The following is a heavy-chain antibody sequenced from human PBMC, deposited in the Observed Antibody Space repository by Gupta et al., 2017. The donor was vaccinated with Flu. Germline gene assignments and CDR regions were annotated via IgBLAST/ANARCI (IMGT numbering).Heavy chain of an antibody. D-gene: IGHD2-8*01. J-gene: IGHJ5*02. CDR2: IYDSGNS. CDR3: ARTPRYYTNGVYYADWFDP. Sequence: WSWIRQHPGKGLEWIGYIYDSGNSYYNPSLKSRITMSVDTSKNQFSLQLRSVTAADTAMYYCARTPRYYTNGVYYADWFDPWGQGTLVTVSS. V-gene: IGHV4-31*02.